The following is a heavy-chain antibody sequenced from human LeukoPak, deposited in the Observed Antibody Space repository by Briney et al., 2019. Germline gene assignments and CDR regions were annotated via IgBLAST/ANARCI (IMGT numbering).Heavy chain of an antibody. Sequence: PSETLSLTCAVSGYSISSGYYLGWIRQPPGKGLEWIGSIYHSGSTYYNPSLKSRVTISVDTSKNQFSLKLSSVTAADTAVYYCARDPGRIAVAGSWGQGTLVTVSS. CDR2: IYHSGST. CDR3: ARDPGRIAVAGS. D-gene: IGHD6-19*01. V-gene: IGHV4-38-2*02. CDR1: GYSISSGYY. J-gene: IGHJ5*02.